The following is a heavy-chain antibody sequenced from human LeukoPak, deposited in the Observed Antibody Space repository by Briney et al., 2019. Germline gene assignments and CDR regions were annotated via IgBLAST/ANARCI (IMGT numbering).Heavy chain of an antibody. V-gene: IGHV4-39*06. J-gene: IGHJ4*02. D-gene: IGHD5-12*01. CDR2: IYYSGST. CDR1: GGSISSYC. CDR3: ARDPTISGGYDGGAFFDY. Sequence: SETLSLTCTVSGGSISSYCWGWIRQPPGKWREWIGSIYYSGSTYYNPSLKGRVTISVDTSKNQFPLKLSSVTAADTAVYYCARDPTISGGYDGGAFFDYWGQGTLVTVSS.